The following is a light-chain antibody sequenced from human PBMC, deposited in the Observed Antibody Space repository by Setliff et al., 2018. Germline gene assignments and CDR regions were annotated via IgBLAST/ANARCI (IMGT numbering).Light chain of an antibody. CDR3: CSYAGSYTSLYV. Sequence: QSALAQPRSVSGPPGQSVTISCTGTNSDVGGYNYVSWYQQHPGKAPKLMIYDVSKRPSGVPDRFSGSKSGNTASLTISGLQAEDEADYYCCSYAGSYTSLYVFGTGTKVTVL. V-gene: IGLV2-11*01. J-gene: IGLJ1*01. CDR2: DVS. CDR1: NSDVGGYNY.